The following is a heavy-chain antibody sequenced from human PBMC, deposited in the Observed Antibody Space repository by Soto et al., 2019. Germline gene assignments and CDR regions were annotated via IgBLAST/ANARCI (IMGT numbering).Heavy chain of an antibody. Sequence: GSLRLSCAASGFTFSSYGMHWVRQAPGKGLEWVAVIWYDGSNKYYADSVKGRFTISRDNAKNSLYLQMNSLRAEDTAVYYCARELDGIDVWGQGTTVTVSS. J-gene: IGHJ6*02. V-gene: IGHV3-33*01. CDR2: IWYDGSNK. CDR3: ARELDGIDV. CDR1: GFTFSSYG.